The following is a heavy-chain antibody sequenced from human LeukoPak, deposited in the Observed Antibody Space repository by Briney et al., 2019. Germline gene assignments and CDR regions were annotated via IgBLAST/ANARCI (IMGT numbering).Heavy chain of an antibody. CDR2: MSPNSGDT. CDR1: GYTFTSYD. CDR3: AKSTYYYGSGEGSNYWYFDL. D-gene: IGHD3-10*01. J-gene: IGHJ2*01. Sequence: ASVKVSCKASGYTFTSYDFNWVRQTTGQRPEWMGWMSPNSGDTGYAQKFQDRVTMTRNTSISTAYMELSSLRSDDTAVYYCAKSTYYYGSGEGSNYWYFDLWGRGTLVTVSS. V-gene: IGHV1-8*01.